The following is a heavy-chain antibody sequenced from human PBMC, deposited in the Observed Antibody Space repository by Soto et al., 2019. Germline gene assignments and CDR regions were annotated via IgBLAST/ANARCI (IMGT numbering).Heavy chain of an antibody. D-gene: IGHD5-12*01. CDR3: ARWIEHYFDY. CDR2: ISYDGSNK. J-gene: IGHJ4*02. V-gene: IGHV3-30-3*01. Sequence: GGSLRLSCAASGFTFSSYAMHWVRQAPGKGLEWVAVISYDGSNKYYADSVKGRFTISRDNSKNTLYLQMNSLRAEDTDVYYCARWIEHYFDYWGQGTLVTVSS. CDR1: GFTFSSYA.